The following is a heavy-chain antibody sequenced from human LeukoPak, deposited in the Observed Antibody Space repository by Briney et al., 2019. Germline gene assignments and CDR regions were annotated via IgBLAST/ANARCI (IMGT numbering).Heavy chain of an antibody. V-gene: IGHV1-18*01. D-gene: IGHD3-22*01. CDR3: ARGYYYDSSGYYYWNEFDY. Sequence: GASVKVSCEASGYTFTSYGISWVRQAPGQGLEWMGWISAYNGNTNYAQKLQGRVTITTDESTSTAYMELSSLRSEDTAVYYCARGYYYDSSGYYYWNEFDYWGQGTLVTVSS. CDR1: GYTFTSYG. CDR2: ISAYNGNT. J-gene: IGHJ4*02.